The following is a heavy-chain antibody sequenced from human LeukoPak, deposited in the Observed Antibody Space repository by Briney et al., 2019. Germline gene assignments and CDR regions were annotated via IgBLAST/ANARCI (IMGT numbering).Heavy chain of an antibody. J-gene: IGHJ5*02. Sequence: ASVKVSCKVSGYTLTELSMYWARQAPGKGLEWMGGFDPEDGETIYAQKFQGRVTMTEDTSTDTAYMELSSLRSEDTAVYYCATGYCSSTSCFNWFDPWGQGTLVTVSS. CDR3: ATGYCSSTSCFNWFDP. CDR2: FDPEDGET. CDR1: GYTLTELS. V-gene: IGHV1-24*01. D-gene: IGHD2-2*01.